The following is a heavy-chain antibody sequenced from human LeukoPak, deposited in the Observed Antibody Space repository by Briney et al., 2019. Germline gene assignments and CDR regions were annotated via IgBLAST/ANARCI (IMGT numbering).Heavy chain of an antibody. CDR3: ATDDKYAPSS. CDR1: GLTFSSYW. V-gene: IGHV3-74*01. CDR2: IINDGSYT. D-gene: IGHD2-2*01. J-gene: IGHJ5*02. Sequence: GGSLRLSCAASGLTFSSYWMHWVRQAPGKGLVWVSHIINDGSYTTYADSVKGRFTISRDNAKNTVYLQMNSLRAEDTAVYYCATDDKYAPSSWGQGTLVTVSS.